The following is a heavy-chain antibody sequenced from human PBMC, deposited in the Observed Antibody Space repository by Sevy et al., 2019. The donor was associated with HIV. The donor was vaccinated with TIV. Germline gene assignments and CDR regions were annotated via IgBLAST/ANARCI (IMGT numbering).Heavy chain of an antibody. CDR2: IWFDDSKE. CDR3: ARDSTPGITLFDY. J-gene: IGHJ4*02. Sequence: GESLKISCAASGFTFSAYGMHWIRQAPGKGLEWVAVIWFDDSKEYYGDSVKGRFSIFRDNSKNTLYLQMNSLRAEDTALYYCARDSTPGITLFDYWGQGSLVTVSS. D-gene: IGHD1-20*01. CDR1: GFTFSAYG. V-gene: IGHV3-33*01.